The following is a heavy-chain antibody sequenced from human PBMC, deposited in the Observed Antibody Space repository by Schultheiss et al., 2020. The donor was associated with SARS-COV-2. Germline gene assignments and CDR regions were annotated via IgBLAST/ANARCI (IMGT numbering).Heavy chain of an antibody. J-gene: IGHJ5*02. CDR1: GGTFSSYA. Sequence: ASVKVSCKTSGGTFSSYAISWVRQAPGQRLEWMGWINPNSGGTNYAQKFQGRVTMTRDTSISTAYMELSRLRSDDTAVYYCARDSSYCSSTSCYVGWFDPWGQGTRVTVSS. CDR3: ARDSSYCSSTSCYVGWFDP. V-gene: IGHV1-2*02. D-gene: IGHD2-2*01. CDR2: INPNSGGT.